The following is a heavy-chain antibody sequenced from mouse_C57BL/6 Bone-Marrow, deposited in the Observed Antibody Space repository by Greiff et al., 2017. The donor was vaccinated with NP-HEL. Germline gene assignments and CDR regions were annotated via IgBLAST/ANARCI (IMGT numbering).Heavy chain of an antibody. CDR3: AAYRGAMDY. Sequence: VQLQQSGPELVKPGASVKLSCKASGYTFTDYYMNWVKQSHGKSLEWIGDINPNNGGTSYNQKFKGKATLTVDKSSSTAYMELRSLTSEDSAVYYCAAYRGAMDYWGQGTSVTVSS. CDR2: INPNNGGT. CDR1: GYTFTDYY. V-gene: IGHV1-26*01. J-gene: IGHJ4*01.